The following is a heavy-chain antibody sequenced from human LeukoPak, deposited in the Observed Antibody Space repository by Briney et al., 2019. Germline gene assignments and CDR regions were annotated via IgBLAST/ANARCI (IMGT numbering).Heavy chain of an antibody. D-gene: IGHD3-22*01. CDR3: ARRQYYDSSGYYYWFDP. CDR2: IYTSGST. J-gene: IGHJ5*02. Sequence: PSETLSLTCTVSGGSISSYYWSWIRQPAGKGLEWIGRIYTSGSTNYNPSLKSRVTISVDTSKNQFSLKLSSVTAADTAVYYCARRQYYDSSGYYYWFDPWGQGTLVTVSS. CDR1: GGSISSYY. V-gene: IGHV4-4*07.